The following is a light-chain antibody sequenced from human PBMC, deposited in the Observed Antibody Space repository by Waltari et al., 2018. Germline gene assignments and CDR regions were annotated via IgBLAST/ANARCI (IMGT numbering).Light chain of an antibody. Sequence: ETVLTQSPVTLSVSPGERVALSCRASPGVRGFLAWYQQKPGQAPSLLVYDISTRATGIPARFSGSGSETEFTLTISGLQSEDFAVYYCQQYGSWPLTFGGGTK. V-gene: IGKV3-15*01. CDR2: DIS. J-gene: IGKJ4*01. CDR3: QQYGSWPLT. CDR1: PGVRGF.